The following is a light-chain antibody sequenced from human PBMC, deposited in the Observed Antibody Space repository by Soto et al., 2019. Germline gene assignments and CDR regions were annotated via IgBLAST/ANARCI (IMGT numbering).Light chain of an antibody. CDR3: ETWDSNTHV. J-gene: IGLJ1*01. CDR2: LEGSGSY. CDR1: SGHSSYI. Sequence: QLVLTQSSSASASLGSSVKRTCTLSSGHSSYIIAWHQQQPGKAPRYLMKLEGSGSYNKGSGVPDRFSGSSSGADRYLTIANLQFEDEADYYCETWDSNTHVFGTGTKLTVL. V-gene: IGLV4-60*02.